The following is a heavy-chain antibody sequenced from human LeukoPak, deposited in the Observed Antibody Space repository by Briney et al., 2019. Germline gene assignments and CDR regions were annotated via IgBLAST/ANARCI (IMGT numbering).Heavy chain of an antibody. CDR3: AKEVYSDFGSV. J-gene: IGHJ6*02. CDR1: GFTFSSXG. V-gene: IGHV3-30*18. CDR2: ISYDXSNK. D-gene: IGHD2-15*01. Sequence: LSXXASGFTFSSXGMHWVRQAPGKGLEWVAVISYDXSNKYYADSVKGRFTISRDNAKNPLYLKMNSLRAEDTAVYYCAKEVYSDFGSVXGQ.